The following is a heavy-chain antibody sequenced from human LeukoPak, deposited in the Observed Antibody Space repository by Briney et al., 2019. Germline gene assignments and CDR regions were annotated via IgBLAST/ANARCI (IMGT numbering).Heavy chain of an antibody. CDR2: FDPEDGET. D-gene: IGHD4-17*01. J-gene: IGHJ6*02. CDR3: AKGMTTWASEYYGMDV. CDR1: GYTLTELS. Sequence: ASVKVSCKVSGYTLTELSMHWVRQAPGKGVEWMGGFDPEDGETIYAQKFQGRVTMTEDTSTDTAYMELSSLRSEDTAVYYCAKGMTTWASEYYGMDVWGQGTTITVSS. V-gene: IGHV1-24*01.